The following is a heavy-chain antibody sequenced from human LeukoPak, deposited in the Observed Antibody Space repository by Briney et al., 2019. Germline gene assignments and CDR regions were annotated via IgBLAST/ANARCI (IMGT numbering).Heavy chain of an antibody. CDR1: GFTFSSYA. Sequence: GGSLRLSCAASGFTFSSYAMSWVRQAPGKGLEWVSAISGSGGSTYYADSVKGRFTISRDNSKNTLYLQMNSLRAEDTAVYYCAKTLCSSTSCYYYYYMDVWGKGTTVTVSS. V-gene: IGHV3-23*01. CDR2: ISGSGGST. D-gene: IGHD2-2*01. J-gene: IGHJ6*03. CDR3: AKTLCSSTSCYYYYYMDV.